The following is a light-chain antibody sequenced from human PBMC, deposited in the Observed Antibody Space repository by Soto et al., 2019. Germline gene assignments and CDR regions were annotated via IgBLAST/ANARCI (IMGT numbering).Light chain of an antibody. Sequence: QSVLTQPPSASETPGQRVTISCFGSSSNIGSNTVNWYQHLPGTAPKLLIYSDNQRPSGVPDRFSGSKSGTSASLAISGLQSEDEADYYCAAWDDSLSVVFGGGTKLTVL. J-gene: IGLJ2*01. CDR3: AAWDDSLSVV. CDR2: SDN. V-gene: IGLV1-44*01. CDR1: SSNIGSNT.